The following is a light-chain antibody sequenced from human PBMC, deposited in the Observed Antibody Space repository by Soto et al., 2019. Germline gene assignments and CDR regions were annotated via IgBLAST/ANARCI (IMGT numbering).Light chain of an antibody. Sequence: EFVLAQSPCTLSLSPGERATLSCRASQTVGTTYLAWYQHKPGQAPRLLIYGASTRATGIPDRFSGSRSGTDFTLTISRLEPEDFAVYFCQLYGSSRWTFGQGTKVDIK. V-gene: IGKV3-20*01. J-gene: IGKJ1*01. CDR3: QLYGSSRWT. CDR2: GAS. CDR1: QTVGTTY.